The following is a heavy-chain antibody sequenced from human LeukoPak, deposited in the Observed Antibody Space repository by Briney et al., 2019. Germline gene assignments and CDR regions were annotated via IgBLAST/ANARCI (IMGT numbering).Heavy chain of an antibody. CDR3: ARARSDILTGHPFDY. CDR2: INPNSDGI. J-gene: IGHJ4*02. CDR1: GYTFTGYY. Sequence: ASVKVSCKASGYTFTGYYMHWVRQAPGQGLEWMGWINPNSDGINNYAHKFQGRVTMTRDTSISTAYMELSRLRSDDTAVYYCARARSDILTGHPFDYWGQGTLVTVSS. D-gene: IGHD3-9*01. V-gene: IGHV1-2*07.